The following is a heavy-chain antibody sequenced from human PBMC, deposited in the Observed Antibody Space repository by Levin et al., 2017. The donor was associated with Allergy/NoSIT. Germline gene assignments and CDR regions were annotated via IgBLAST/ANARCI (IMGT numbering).Heavy chain of an antibody. J-gene: IGHJ2*01. V-gene: IGHV1-18*01. CDR1: GYTFTSYG. D-gene: IGHD6-19*01. Sequence: ASVKVSCKASGYTFTSYGISWVRQAPGQGLEWMGWISAYNGNTNYAQKLQGRVTMTTDTSTSTAYMELRSLRSDDTAVYYCARDPSVAGTDPVGYFDLWGRGTLVTVSS. CDR2: ISAYNGNT. CDR3: ARDPSVAGTDPVGYFDL.